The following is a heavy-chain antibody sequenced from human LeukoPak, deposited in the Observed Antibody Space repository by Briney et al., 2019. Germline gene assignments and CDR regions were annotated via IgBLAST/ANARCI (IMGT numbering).Heavy chain of an antibody. J-gene: IGHJ4*02. CDR2: ISYDGSNK. V-gene: IGHV3-30*18. Sequence: GRSLRLSCAASGFTFSSYGMHWVRQAPGKGLEWVAVISYDGSNKYYADSVKGRLTISRDNSKNTLYLQMNSLRAEDTAMYYCAKDSYYYDSSGYFDYWGQGTLVIVSS. CDR3: AKDSYYYDSSGYFDY. CDR1: GFTFSSYG. D-gene: IGHD3-22*01.